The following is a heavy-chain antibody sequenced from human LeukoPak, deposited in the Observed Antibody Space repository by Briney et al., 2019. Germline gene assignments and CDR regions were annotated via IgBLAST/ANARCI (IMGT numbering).Heavy chain of an antibody. Sequence: PSETLSLTCAVYGGSFSGHYWGWIRQPPGKGLEWIGEINLSGRPNCHPSLKSRVTISGDTSKKQFSLNLTSVTAADTAVYYCAGGRLGFSYGYWGQGALVTVSS. CDR3: AGGRLGFSYGY. CDR2: INLSGRP. J-gene: IGHJ4*02. D-gene: IGHD5-18*01. V-gene: IGHV4-34*01. CDR1: GGSFSGHY.